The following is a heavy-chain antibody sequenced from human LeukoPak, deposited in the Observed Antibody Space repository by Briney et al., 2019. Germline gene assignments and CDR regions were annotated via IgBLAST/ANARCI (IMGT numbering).Heavy chain of an antibody. D-gene: IGHD3-22*01. Sequence: HGXSLQISCQGSGYIFTSYWIGWVRQLPGKGLEWMGIIYPGDYDTRYSPSFQGQVTISADKSISTAYRQWRHLKASDTAMYYCARPLVAYDSTWDYWGQGTLVTVSS. V-gene: IGHV5-51*01. CDR3: ARPLVAYDSTWDY. J-gene: IGHJ4*02. CDR2: IYPGDYDT. CDR1: GYIFTSYW.